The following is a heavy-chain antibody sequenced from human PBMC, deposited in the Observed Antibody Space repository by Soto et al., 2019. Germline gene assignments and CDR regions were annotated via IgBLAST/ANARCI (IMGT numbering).Heavy chain of an antibody. V-gene: IGHV3-53*04. CDR2: IYSGGDT. J-gene: IGHJ6*04. Sequence: EVQLVESGGGLVQPGGSLRLSCTASGFAVRHNYMTWVRQAPGKGLEWVSLIYSGGDTAYADYVKGRFTISRHTSQNTLYLQRNSLRAEDTAVYYCARKTDSMPSGGDVWGKGTAVTVSS. D-gene: IGHD3-10*01. CDR3: ARKTDSMPSGGDV. CDR1: GFAVRHNY.